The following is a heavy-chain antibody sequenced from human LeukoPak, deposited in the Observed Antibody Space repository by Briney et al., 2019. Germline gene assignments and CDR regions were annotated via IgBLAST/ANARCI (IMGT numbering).Heavy chain of an antibody. CDR3: TTDHFRSFDI. V-gene: IGHV3-73*01. CDR1: GFSFSGST. J-gene: IGHJ3*02. CDR2: MRSKANSFVT. D-gene: IGHD3-3*02. Sequence: GGSLRLSCAASGFSFSGSTVHWVRQASGKGLEWVGRMRSKANSFVTTYAASVQGRFTISRDDSKNRAYLQMNSLKTEDTAMYYCTTDHFRSFDIWGQGTMVTVSS.